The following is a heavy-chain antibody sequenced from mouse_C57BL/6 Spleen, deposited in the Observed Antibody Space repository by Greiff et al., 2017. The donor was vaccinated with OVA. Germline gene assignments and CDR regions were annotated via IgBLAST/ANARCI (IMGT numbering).Heavy chain of an antibody. CDR2: INPNNGGT. D-gene: IGHD1-1*02. CDR3: AGSYRAWFAY. J-gene: IGHJ3*01. CDR1: GYTFTDYY. V-gene: IGHV1-26*01. Sequence: EVQLQQSGPELVKPGASVKISCKASGYTFTDYYMNWVKQSPGKSLEWIGDINPNNGGTSYNQKFKGKATLTVDKSSSTAYMELRSLTSEDSAVYYCAGSYRAWFAYWGQGTLVTVSA.